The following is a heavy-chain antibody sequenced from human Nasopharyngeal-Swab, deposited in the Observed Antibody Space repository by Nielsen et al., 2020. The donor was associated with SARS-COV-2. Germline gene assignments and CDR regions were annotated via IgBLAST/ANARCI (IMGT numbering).Heavy chain of an antibody. J-gene: IGHJ5*02. CDR1: GYTFTSYG. CDR3: ARVGVVVVPAEGFWSGNEGFDP. V-gene: IGHV1-18*04. CDR2: ISAYNGNT. Sequence: ASVKVSCKASGYTFTSYGISWVRQAPGQGLEWMGWISAYNGNTNYAQKLQGRVTMTTDTSTSTVYMELRSLRSDDTAVYYCARVGVVVVPAEGFWSGNEGFDPWGQGTLVTVSS. D-gene: IGHD2-2*01.